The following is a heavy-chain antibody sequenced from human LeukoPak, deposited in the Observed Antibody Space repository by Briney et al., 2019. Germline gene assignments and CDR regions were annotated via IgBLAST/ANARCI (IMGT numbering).Heavy chain of an antibody. CDR1: GGTFSSYA. CDR3: ASAFYYDSSGYYHVFDY. J-gene: IGHJ4*02. CDR2: IIPIFGTA. Sequence: EASVKVSCKASGGTFSSYAISWVRQAPGQGLEWMGGIIPIFGTANYAQRFQGRVTITADESTSTAYMELSSLRSEDTAVYYCASAFYYDSSGYYHVFDYWGQGTLVTVSS. D-gene: IGHD3-22*01. V-gene: IGHV1-69*13.